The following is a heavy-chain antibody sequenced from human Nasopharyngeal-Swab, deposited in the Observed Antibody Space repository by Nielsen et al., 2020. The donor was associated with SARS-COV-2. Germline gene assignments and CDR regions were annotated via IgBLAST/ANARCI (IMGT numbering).Heavy chain of an antibody. V-gene: IGHV3-7*01. CDR1: GFTFSSYW. J-gene: IGHJ3*02. CDR3: AREAPIGYCSSTSCYTGNAFDI. CDR2: IKQGGSEK. D-gene: IGHD2-2*02. Sequence: GESLKISCAASGFTFSSYWMSWVRQAPGKGLEWVANIKQGGSEKYYVDSVKGRFTISRDNAKNSLYLQMNSLRAEDTAVYYCAREAPIGYCSSTSCYTGNAFDIWGQGTMVTVSS.